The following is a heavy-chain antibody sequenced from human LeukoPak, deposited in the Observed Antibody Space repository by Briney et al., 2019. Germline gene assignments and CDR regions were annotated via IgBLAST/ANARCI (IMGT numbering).Heavy chain of an antibody. CDR3: ARGVAMTPQFDY. CDR2: MNPNSGNT. V-gene: IGHV1-8*01. CDR1: GYTFTSYD. Sequence: ASVKVSCKASGYTFTSYDINWVRQATGQGLEWMGWMNPNSGNTGYAQKFQGRVTMTRNTSISTAYMELSSLRSEDTAVYYCARGVAMTPQFDYWGQGTLVTVSS. D-gene: IGHD2-15*01. J-gene: IGHJ4*02.